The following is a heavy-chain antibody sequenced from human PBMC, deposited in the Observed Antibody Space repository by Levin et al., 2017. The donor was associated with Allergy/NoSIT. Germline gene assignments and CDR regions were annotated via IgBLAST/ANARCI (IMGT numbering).Heavy chain of an antibody. CDR3: AREQDFFYGFDL. CDR2: IKQDGSVQ. V-gene: IGHV3-7*01. J-gene: IGHJ3*01. CDR1: GFDFSRHW. Sequence: GGSLRLSCAASGFDFSRHWMSWVRQAPGKGLEWVGNIKQDGSVQNYVDSVKGRFTISRDNAKDSLYLLMSSLRAADTAIYYCAREQDFFYGFDLWGQGTMVTVSS.